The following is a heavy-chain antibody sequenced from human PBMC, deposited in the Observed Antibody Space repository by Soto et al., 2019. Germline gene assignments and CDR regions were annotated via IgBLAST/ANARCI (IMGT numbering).Heavy chain of an antibody. D-gene: IGHD2-15*01. J-gene: IGHJ4*02. CDR2: IWYDGSNN. V-gene: IGHV3-33*03. Sequence: QVQLVESGGGVVQPGRSLRLSCAASGFIFNEYGMHWVRQAPGKGLEWVAVIWYDGSNNYYADSVKGRFTISRDNSKNTMSLQMNSLRAEDTAVYHCARWGCSGSNCNLNQRSYDLWGQGTLVTVSS. CDR3: ARWGCSGSNCNLNQRSYDL. CDR1: GFIFNEYG.